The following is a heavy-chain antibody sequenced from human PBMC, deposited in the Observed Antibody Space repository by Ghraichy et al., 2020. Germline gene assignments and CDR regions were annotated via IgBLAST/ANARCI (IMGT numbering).Heavy chain of an antibody. CDR3: ARGPLGDYDDGYYYYYMDV. J-gene: IGHJ6*03. D-gene: IGHD4-17*01. Sequence: SVKVSCKAFGGTFSSYAISWVRQAPGQGLEWMGGIIPIFGTANYAQKFQGRVTITADESTSTAYMELSSLRSEDTAVYYCARGPLGDYDDGYYYYYMDVWGKGTTVTVSS. CDR1: GGTFSSYA. V-gene: IGHV1-69*13. CDR2: IIPIFGTA.